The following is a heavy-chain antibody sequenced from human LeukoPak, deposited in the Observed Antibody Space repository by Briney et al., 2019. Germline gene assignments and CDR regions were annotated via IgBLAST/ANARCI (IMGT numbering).Heavy chain of an antibody. Sequence: GGSLRLSCAASGFTFSSYAMHWVRQAPGKGLEWVAVISYDGSNKYYADSVKGRFTISRDNVQNSLSLQMNSLRAEDTAVYYCARWVCSTTSCFYFDNWGQGTLVVVSS. V-gene: IGHV3-30-3*01. J-gene: IGHJ4*02. CDR3: ARWVCSTTSCFYFDN. CDR2: ISYDGSNK. D-gene: IGHD2-2*01. CDR1: GFTFSSYA.